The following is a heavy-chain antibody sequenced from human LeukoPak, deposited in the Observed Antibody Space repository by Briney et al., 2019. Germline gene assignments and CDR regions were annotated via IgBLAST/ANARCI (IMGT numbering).Heavy chain of an antibody. CDR2: IGGTDGRT. J-gene: IGHJ4*02. CDR3: AKQGYTTSWLYFDY. Sequence: KPGGSLRLSCAAAGLTFSSYAMSWVRQAPGKGLEWVSVIGGTDGRTYYADSVKGRFTISRDNSKNTLYLHMNSLRAEDTAVYYCAKQGYTTSWLYFDYWGQGTLVTVSS. CDR1: GLTFSSYA. D-gene: IGHD5-12*01. V-gene: IGHV3-23*01.